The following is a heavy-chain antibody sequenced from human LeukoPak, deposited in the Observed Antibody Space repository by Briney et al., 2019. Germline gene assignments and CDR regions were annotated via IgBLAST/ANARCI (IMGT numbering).Heavy chain of an antibody. CDR1: GFTFSSYS. D-gene: IGHD6-19*01. CDR3: AKGKDSVAGATNDY. J-gene: IGHJ4*02. CDR2: ISSSGTYK. Sequence: GGSLRLSCAVSGFTFSSYSMSWVRHAPGNGLEWVSSISSSGTYKYYADSVKGRFTISRDNAKNSLYMQMNSLRAEDTAVYYCAKGKDSVAGATNDYWGQGTLVTVSS. V-gene: IGHV3-21*01.